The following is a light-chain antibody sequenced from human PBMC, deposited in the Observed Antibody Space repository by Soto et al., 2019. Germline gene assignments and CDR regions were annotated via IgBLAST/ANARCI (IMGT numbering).Light chain of an antibody. CDR1: SSDVGAYNS. CDR2: KGT. CDR3: SSYAGSNNPYV. Sequence: QSALAQPASVSGSPGQSITISCTGTSSDVGAYNSVSWYQQHPRKAPQVIIYKGTQRPSGVSNRFSGSTSGNAASLTISGLQAEDEADYYCSSYAGSNNPYVFGTGTKVTVL. V-gene: IGLV2-14*02. J-gene: IGLJ1*01.